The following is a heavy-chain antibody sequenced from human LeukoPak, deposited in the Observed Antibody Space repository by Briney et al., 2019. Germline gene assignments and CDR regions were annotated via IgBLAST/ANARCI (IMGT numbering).Heavy chain of an antibody. Sequence: SETLSLTCTVSGSSISSGGYYWDWIRQPPGKGLEWIGSIYYSGSTYYNPSLKSRVTISVDTSKSQFSLKLSSVTAADTAVYYCASPGGGPTKYWGQGTLVTVSS. CDR2: IYYSGST. J-gene: IGHJ4*02. D-gene: IGHD3-16*01. CDR1: GSSISSGGYY. CDR3: ASPGGGPTKY. V-gene: IGHV4-39*01.